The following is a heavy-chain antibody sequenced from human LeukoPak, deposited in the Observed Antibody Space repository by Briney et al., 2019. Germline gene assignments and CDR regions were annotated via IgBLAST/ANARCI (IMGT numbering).Heavy chain of an antibody. CDR1: GFTATTNY. D-gene: IGHD3-16*02. J-gene: IGHJ3*02. CDR2: IYSSGST. V-gene: IGHV3-53*01. Sequence: GSLRLSCAGSGFTATTNYMSWVRKPPGKGLEWVSVIYSSGSTSYADSVKGRFTISRDSSKNTVYLQMNSLRAEDTAVYYCARDHINVNAFDIWGQGTMVTVSS. CDR3: ARDHINVNAFDI.